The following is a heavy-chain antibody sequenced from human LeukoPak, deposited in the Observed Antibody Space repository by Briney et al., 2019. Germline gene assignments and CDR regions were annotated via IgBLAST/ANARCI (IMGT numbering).Heavy chain of an antibody. V-gene: IGHV1-2*02. CDR1: GYTFTDYY. J-gene: IGHJ4*02. Sequence: ASVKVSCKASGYTFTDYYMHWERQAPGQGLGWMGWINPNSGGTNFAQKFQGRVAMTRDTSISTAYMELGSLRSDDTAVYYCARARWQLVPYFDSWGQGTLVTVSS. CDR3: ARARWQLVPYFDS. CDR2: INPNSGGT. D-gene: IGHD6-6*01.